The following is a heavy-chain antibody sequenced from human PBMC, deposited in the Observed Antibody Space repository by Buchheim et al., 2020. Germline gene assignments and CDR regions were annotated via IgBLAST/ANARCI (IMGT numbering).Heavy chain of an antibody. CDR3: ARVASTDYYDSSGYYYSFDY. CDR2: INHSGST. D-gene: IGHD3-22*01. CDR1: GGSFSGYY. J-gene: IGHJ4*02. V-gene: IGHV4-34*01. Sequence: QVQLQQWGAGLLKPSETLSLTCAVYGGSFSGYYWSWIRQPPGKGLEWIGEINHSGSTNYNPSLKSRVTISVDTPKNQFSLTLSSVTAADTAVYYCARVASTDYYDSSGYYYSFDYWGQGTL.